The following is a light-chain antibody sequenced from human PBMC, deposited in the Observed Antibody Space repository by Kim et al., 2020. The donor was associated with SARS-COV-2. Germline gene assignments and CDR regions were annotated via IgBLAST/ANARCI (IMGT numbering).Light chain of an antibody. Sequence: SYELTQPPSVSVAPGKTARITCGGNNIGSKSVHWYQQKPGQAPVLVIYYDSDRPSGIPERFSGSNSGNTATLTINRVEAGDEADYYCQVWDSSSDHPVFGGGTQLTVL. CDR3: QVWDSSSDHPV. CDR2: YDS. V-gene: IGLV3-21*04. CDR1: NIGSKS. J-gene: IGLJ3*02.